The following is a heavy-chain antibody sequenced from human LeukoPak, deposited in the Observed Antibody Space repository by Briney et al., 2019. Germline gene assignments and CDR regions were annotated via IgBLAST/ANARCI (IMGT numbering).Heavy chain of an antibody. Sequence: GGSLRLSCAASGFTFVDSGMNWVRQAPGKGLECLTFIRYDGTNEYFADSVKGRSAISRDNSQKKLYPQMNNLRPVDTALYYCARGTSSPGYFDLWGQGTQVTVSS. V-gene: IGHV3-30*02. J-gene: IGHJ4*02. D-gene: IGHD1-26*01. CDR2: IRYDGTNE. CDR3: ARGTSSPGYFDL. CDR1: GFTFVDSG.